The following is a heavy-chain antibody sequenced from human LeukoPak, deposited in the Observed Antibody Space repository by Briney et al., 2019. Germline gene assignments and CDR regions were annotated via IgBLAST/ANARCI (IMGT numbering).Heavy chain of an antibody. V-gene: IGHV4-34*01. D-gene: IGHD3-10*01. CDR2: INHSGST. CDR1: GGSFSGYY. CDR3: ARVGLRYYGSGRGPFDY. Sequence: SETLSLTCAVYGGSFSGYYWSWIRKPPGKGLEWIGEINHSGSTNYNPSLKSRVTISVDTSKNQFSLKLSSVTAADTAVYYCARVGLRYYGSGRGPFDYWGQGTLVTVSS. J-gene: IGHJ4*02.